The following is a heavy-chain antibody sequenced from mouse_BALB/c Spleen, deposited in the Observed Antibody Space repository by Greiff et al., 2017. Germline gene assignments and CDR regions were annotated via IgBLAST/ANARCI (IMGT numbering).Heavy chain of an antibody. Sequence: EVQLVESGAELVKPGASVKLSCTASGFNIKDTYMHWVKQRPEQGLEWIGRIDPANGNTKYDPKFQGKATITADTSSNTAYLQLSSLTSEDTAVYYCARWGNRGLNYWGQGTTLTVSS. CDR3: ARWGNRGLNY. J-gene: IGHJ2*01. V-gene: IGHV14-3*02. D-gene: IGHD2-1*01. CDR2: IDPANGNT. CDR1: GFNIKDTY.